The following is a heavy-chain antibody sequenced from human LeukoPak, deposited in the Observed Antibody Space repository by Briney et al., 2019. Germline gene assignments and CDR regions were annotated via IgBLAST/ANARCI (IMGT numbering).Heavy chain of an antibody. Sequence: SETLSLTCAVYGGSFSGYYWSWIRQAPGKGLEWIGNIYYSGTTKYNSSLKSRVTILVVTSKNQFSLKLSSVTAADTAVYYCARHDSSGYYYQAFDIWGQGTMVTVSS. CDR1: GGSFSGYY. V-gene: IGHV4-59*01. D-gene: IGHD3-22*01. CDR3: ARHDSSGYYYQAFDI. J-gene: IGHJ3*02. CDR2: IYYSGTT.